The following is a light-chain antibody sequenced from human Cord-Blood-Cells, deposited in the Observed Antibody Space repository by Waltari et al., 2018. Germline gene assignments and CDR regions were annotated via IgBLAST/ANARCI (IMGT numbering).Light chain of an antibody. CDR1: QSVSSN. V-gene: IGKV3-15*01. CDR3: QQYNNWPGT. J-gene: IGKJ1*01. Sequence: EIVMTQSPATLSVSPGERATLSCRASQSVSSNLDWYQQKPGQAPRPLIYGATTRATGIPARFSGSGSGAEFTLTISSLQSEDFAVYYCQQYNNWPGTFGQGTKVEIK. CDR2: GAT.